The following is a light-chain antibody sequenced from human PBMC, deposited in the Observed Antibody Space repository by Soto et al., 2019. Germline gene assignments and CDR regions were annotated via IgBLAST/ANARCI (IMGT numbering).Light chain of an antibody. Sequence: DIQMTQSPSTLSASVGERVTITCRASQSISSWLAWYQQKPGKAPKLLIYDASSLESGVPSRFSGSGSETDFTLTISSLQPDDFATYYCQQYNTWGTFGQGTKVEIK. CDR3: QQYNTWGT. CDR1: QSISSW. CDR2: DAS. V-gene: IGKV1-5*01. J-gene: IGKJ1*01.